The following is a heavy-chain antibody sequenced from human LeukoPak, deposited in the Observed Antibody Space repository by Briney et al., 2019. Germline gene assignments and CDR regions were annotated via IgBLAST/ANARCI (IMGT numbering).Heavy chain of an antibody. Sequence: PGGSLRLSCAASGFTFSSYSMNWVRQAPGKGLEWVSSISSSSSYIYYADSEKGRFTISRDNAKNSLYLQMNSLRAEDTAVYYCARTSSSWSNNWFDPWGQGTLVTVSS. CDR3: ARTSSSWSNNWFDP. V-gene: IGHV3-21*01. CDR2: ISSSSSYI. J-gene: IGHJ5*02. D-gene: IGHD6-13*01. CDR1: GFTFSSYS.